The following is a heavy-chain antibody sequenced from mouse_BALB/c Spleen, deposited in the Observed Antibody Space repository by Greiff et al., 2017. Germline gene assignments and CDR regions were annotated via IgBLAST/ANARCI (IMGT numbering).Heavy chain of an antibody. V-gene: IGHV5-6*01. J-gene: IGHJ2*01. CDR1: GFTFSSYG. Sequence: EVQGVESGGDLVKPGGSLKLSCAASGFTFSSYGMSWVRQTPDKRLEWVATISSGGSYTYYPDSVKGRFTISRDNAKNTLYLQMSSLKSEDTAMYYCASYDYDEGYYFDYWGQGTTLTVSS. CDR3: ASYDYDEGYYFDY. CDR2: ISSGGSYT. D-gene: IGHD2-4*01.